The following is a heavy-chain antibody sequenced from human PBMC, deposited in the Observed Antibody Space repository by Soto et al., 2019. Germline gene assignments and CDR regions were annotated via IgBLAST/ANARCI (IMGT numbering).Heavy chain of an antibody. CDR3: AGAAALSGDAFDI. Sequence: PGGSLRLSCAASGFTFSSYSMNWVRQAPGKGLEWVSSISSSSSYIYYADSVKGRFTISRDNAKNSLYLQMNSLRAEDTAVYYCAGAAALSGDAFDIWGQGTMVTVSS. V-gene: IGHV3-21*01. D-gene: IGHD2-2*01. CDR2: ISSSSSYI. J-gene: IGHJ3*02. CDR1: GFTFSSYS.